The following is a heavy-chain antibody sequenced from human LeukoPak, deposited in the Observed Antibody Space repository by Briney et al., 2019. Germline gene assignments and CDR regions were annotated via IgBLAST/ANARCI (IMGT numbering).Heavy chain of an antibody. J-gene: IGHJ4*02. CDR3: ARGRGELVY. CDR1: GFTFGSYS. CDR2: ISSSSSYI. Sequence: GGSLRLSCAASGFTFGSYSMNWVRQAPGKGLEWVSSISSSSSYIYYADSVKGRFTISRDNSKNTLYLQMNSLRAEDTAVYYCARGRGELVYWGQGTLVTVSS. D-gene: IGHD3-16*01. V-gene: IGHV3-21*04.